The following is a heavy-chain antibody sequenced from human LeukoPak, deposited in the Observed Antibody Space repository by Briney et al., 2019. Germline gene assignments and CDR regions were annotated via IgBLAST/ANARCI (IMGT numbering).Heavy chain of an antibody. CDR2: IKQDGSEK. Sequence: PGGSLRLSCAASGFTFSSYAISWVRQAPGKGLEWVANIKQDGSEKYYVDSVKGRFTISRDNAKNSLYLQMNSLRAEDTAVYYCARDTYGLYAFDIWGQGTMVTVSS. J-gene: IGHJ3*02. CDR3: ARDTYGLYAFDI. D-gene: IGHD3-16*02. CDR1: GFTFSSYA. V-gene: IGHV3-7*03.